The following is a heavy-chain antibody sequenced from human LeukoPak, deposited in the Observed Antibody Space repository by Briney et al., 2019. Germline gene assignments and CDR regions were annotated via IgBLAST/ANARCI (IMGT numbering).Heavy chain of an antibody. CDR1: GGTFSSYA. D-gene: IGHD3-10*01. V-gene: IGHV1-69*06. CDR2: IIPIFGTA. J-gene: IGHJ4*02. Sequence: SVKVSCKASGGTFSSYAISWVRQAPGQGLEWMGGIIPIFGTANYAQKFQGRVTITADKSTSTAYMELSSLRSEDTAVYYCARAKEAITMVRGVPIYTYYFDSWGQGILVTVSS. CDR3: ARAKEAITMVRGVPIYTYYFDS.